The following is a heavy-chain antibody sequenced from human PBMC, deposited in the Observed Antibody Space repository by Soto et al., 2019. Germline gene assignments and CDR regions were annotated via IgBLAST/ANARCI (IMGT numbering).Heavy chain of an antibody. V-gene: IGHV4-59*08. CDR1: GGSISSYY. Sequence: SETLSLTCTVSGGSISSYYWSWIRQPPGKGLEWIGYIYYSGSTNYNPSLKSRVTISVDTSKNQFSLKLSSVTAADTAVYYCARSPFYCSSTSCLNWFDPWGQGTLVTVSS. CDR2: IYYSGST. D-gene: IGHD2-2*01. J-gene: IGHJ5*02. CDR3: ARSPFYCSSTSCLNWFDP.